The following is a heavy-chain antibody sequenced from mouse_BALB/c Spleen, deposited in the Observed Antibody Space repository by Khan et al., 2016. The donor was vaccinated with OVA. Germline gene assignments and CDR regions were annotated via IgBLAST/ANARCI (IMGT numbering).Heavy chain of an antibody. V-gene: IGHV2-2*02. D-gene: IGHD2-3*01. CDR3: ARRGDAYGRGAWFVY. CDR2: IWSAGST. Sequence: QVQLKQSGPGLLQPSQSLSITCTVAGFSLNTYSIHWVRQSPGKGLEWLGVIWSAGSTDYNAAFMSRLSINKDNSKSQVFFKMNSLQSNDTAIYYCARRGDAYGRGAWFVYWGQGTLVTVSA. CDR1: GFSLNTYS. J-gene: IGHJ3*01.